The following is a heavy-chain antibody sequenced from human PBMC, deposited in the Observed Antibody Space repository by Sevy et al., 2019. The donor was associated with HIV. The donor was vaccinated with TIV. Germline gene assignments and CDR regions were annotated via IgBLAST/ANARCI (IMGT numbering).Heavy chain of an antibody. CDR1: GLTFSRYW. D-gene: IGHD3-22*01. J-gene: IGHJ4*02. CDR2: IKQDGSEK. CDR3: ARLSSGYYYFDY. V-gene: IGHV3-7*01. Sequence: GGSLRLSCAASGLTFSRYWMSWVRQAPGKGLEWVANIKQDGSEKYYVDSVKGRFTISRDNAKNSLYLQMNSLRAEDTAVYYCARLSSGYYYFDYWGQGTLVTVSS.